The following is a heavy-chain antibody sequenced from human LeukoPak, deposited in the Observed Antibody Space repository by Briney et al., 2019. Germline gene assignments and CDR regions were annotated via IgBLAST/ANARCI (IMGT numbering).Heavy chain of an antibody. D-gene: IGHD6-19*01. J-gene: IGHJ4*02. V-gene: IGHV3-21*01. CDR2: ISRTSAYI. Sequence: GSLRLSCAASGFTFSTYSMNWVRQAPGKGLEWVSSISRTSAYIYYAGSVKGRFTISRDDSKNSLFLEMNSLRAEDTAMYYCARDMLRAVAGSAYCCWGQETLVTVPS. CDR1: GFTFSTYS. CDR3: ARDMLRAVAGSAYCC.